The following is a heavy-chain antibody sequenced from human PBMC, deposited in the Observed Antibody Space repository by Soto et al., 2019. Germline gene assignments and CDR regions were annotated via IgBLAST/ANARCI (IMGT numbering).Heavy chain of an antibody. CDR2: ISSSSSTI. D-gene: IGHD3-3*01. J-gene: IGHJ6*02. CDR3: AREYYDFWSGYYTGHYGMDV. Sequence: EVQLVESGGVLVQPGGSLRLSCAASGFAFSGHTMNWVRQAPGKGLEWVAYISSSSSTIYYADSVKGRFTISRDNAKNSLYLQMNSLRDEDTAVYYCAREYYDFWSGYYTGHYGMDVWGQGTTVTVSS. V-gene: IGHV3-48*02. CDR1: GFAFSGHT.